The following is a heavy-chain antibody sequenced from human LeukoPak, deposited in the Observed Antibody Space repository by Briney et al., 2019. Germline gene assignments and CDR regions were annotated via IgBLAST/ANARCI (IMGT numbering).Heavy chain of an antibody. V-gene: IGHV3-30*03. CDR1: GFTFSSYG. CDR3: ASRAMDV. J-gene: IGHJ6*02. CDR2: ISYDGSSK. Sequence: PGRSLRLSCAASGFTFSSYGMHWVRQAPGKGLEWVAVISYDGSSKYYADSVKGRFTISRDNSKNTLYLQMNSLRAEDTAVYYCASRAMDVWGQGTTVTVSS.